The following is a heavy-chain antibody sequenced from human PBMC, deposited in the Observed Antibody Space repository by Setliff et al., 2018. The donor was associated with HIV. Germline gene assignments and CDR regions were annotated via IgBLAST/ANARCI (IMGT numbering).Heavy chain of an antibody. CDR1: GAPIDRFF. J-gene: IGHJ4*02. CDR2: VYFSGDA. V-gene: IGHV4-59*01. CDR3: ARDLASSYFDF. D-gene: IGHD3-16*01. Sequence: SETLSLTCTVSGAPIDRFFWSWIRQPPGMGLEWIGNVYFSGDATYNPSLKTRVTISIQTSRSQFSLTLRSVTAADTATYYCARDLASSYFDFWGQGALVTVS.